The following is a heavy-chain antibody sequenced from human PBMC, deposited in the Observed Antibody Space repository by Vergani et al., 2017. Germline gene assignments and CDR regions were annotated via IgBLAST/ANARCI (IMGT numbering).Heavy chain of an antibody. CDR2: IDPSDSYT. V-gene: IGHV5-10-1*01. J-gene: IGHJ6*02. Sequence: EVQLVQSGAEVKKPGESVRISCKGSGYSFTSYWISWVRQMPGKGLEWMGRIDPSDSYTNYSPSFQGHVTISADKSISTAYLQWSSLKASDTAIYYCARQVAVAXKWWGPYFYYGVYVWGQGTTVTVSS. CDR3: ARQVAVAXKWWGPYFYYGVYV. D-gene: IGHD6-19*01. CDR1: GYSFTSYW.